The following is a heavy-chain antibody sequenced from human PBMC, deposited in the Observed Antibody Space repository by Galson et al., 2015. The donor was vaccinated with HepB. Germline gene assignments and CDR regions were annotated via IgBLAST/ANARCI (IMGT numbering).Heavy chain of an antibody. J-gene: IGHJ6*02. CDR2: IDWDDTK. CDR3: ARIIAVAGSYHYYGMDV. V-gene: IGHV2-70*01. Sequence: ALVKPTQTLTVTCTFSGFSFSTSGMCVSWIRQPPGKALEWLALIDWDDTKYYSTALKTRLTISKDTSKNQVVLTMTNMDPVDTATYYCARIIAVAGSYHYYGMDVWGQGTTVTVSS. D-gene: IGHD6-19*01. CDR1: GFSFSTSGMC.